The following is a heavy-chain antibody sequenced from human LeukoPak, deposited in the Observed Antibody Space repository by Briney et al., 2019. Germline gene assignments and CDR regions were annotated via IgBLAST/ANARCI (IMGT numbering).Heavy chain of an antibody. CDR1: GFTFSSYS. Sequence: PGGSLRLSCAASGFTFSSYSMNWVRQAPGKGLEWVSSISSSSSYIYYADSVKGRFTISRDNAKNSLYLQMNSLRAEDTAVYYCARLPFRVSNDLRSDYWGQGTLVTVSS. D-gene: IGHD1-1*01. V-gene: IGHV3-21*01. CDR2: ISSSSSYI. J-gene: IGHJ4*02. CDR3: ARLPFRVSNDLRSDY.